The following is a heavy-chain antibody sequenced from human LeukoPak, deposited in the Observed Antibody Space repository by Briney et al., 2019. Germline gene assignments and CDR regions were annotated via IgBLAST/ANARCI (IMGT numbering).Heavy chain of an antibody. D-gene: IGHD3-9*01. Sequence: PSETLSLTCTVSGGSISSSSYYWGWIRQPPGKGLEWIGSIYYSGSTYYNPSLKSRVTISVDTSKNQFSLKLSSVTAADTAVYYCASGKQDWFRKYYFDYWGQGTLVTVSS. CDR1: GGSISSSSYY. CDR2: IYYSGST. CDR3: ASGKQDWFRKYYFDY. V-gene: IGHV4-39*01. J-gene: IGHJ4*02.